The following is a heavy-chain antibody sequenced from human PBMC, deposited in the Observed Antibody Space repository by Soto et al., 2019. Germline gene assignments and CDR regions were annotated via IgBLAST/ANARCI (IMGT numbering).Heavy chain of an antibody. CDR1: GFSFSSYT. J-gene: IGHJ3*02. CDR2: ITSGSDYI. V-gene: IGHV3-21*04. D-gene: IGHD6-6*01. CDR3: AIAARRDAFDI. Sequence: PGGSLRLACAACGFSFSSYTMNWVLQAPGKGLEWVAFITSGSDYIYYADSVKGRFTISRDNSKNTLYLQMNSLRAEDTAVYYCAIAARRDAFDIWRQGTMVTVSS.